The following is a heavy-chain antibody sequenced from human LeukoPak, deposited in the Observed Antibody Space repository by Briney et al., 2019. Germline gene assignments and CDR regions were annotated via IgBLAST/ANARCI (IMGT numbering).Heavy chain of an antibody. CDR2: MNPNRGNT. V-gene: IGHV1-8*01. Sequence: ASVKVSCKASGYTFTSYDINWVRQAAGQGREWMGWMNPNRGNTGYAQKFQGRVTMTRNTSISTAYMELSSLRSEDTAVYYCARGMSSDFWSGAYYFDYWGQGTLVTVSS. CDR1: GYTFTSYD. D-gene: IGHD3-3*01. CDR3: ARGMSSDFWSGAYYFDY. J-gene: IGHJ4*02.